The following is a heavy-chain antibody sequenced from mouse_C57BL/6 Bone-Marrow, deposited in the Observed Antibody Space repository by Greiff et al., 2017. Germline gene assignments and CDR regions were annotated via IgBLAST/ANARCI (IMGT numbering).Heavy chain of an antibody. Sequence: VQLQQPGAELVKPGASVKLSCKASGYTFTSYWMHWVKQRPGQGLEWIGMIHPNSGSTNYNEKFKSTATLTVDKSSTTAYMQLRSLTSEDSAVYYCARSFYYYDSPFAYWGQGTLVTVSA. V-gene: IGHV1-64*01. D-gene: IGHD1-1*01. CDR3: ARSFYYYDSPFAY. CDR1: GYTFTSYW. J-gene: IGHJ3*01. CDR2: IHPNSGST.